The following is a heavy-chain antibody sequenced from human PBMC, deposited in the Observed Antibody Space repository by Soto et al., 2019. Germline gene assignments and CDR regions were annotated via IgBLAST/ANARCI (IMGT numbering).Heavy chain of an antibody. D-gene: IGHD3-10*01. CDR2: IYNGGNT. J-gene: IGHJ6*02. CDR3: ARDGSDSYGLDV. V-gene: IGHV4-4*07. Sequence: ETLSLTCTVSGGSISSYYWSWIRQSAGKGLEWIGRIYNGGNTQYNPSLKSRVTMSADTSKNQFSLRLNSVTAADTAVYYCARDGSDSYGLDVWGQGTTVTVSS. CDR1: GGSISSYY.